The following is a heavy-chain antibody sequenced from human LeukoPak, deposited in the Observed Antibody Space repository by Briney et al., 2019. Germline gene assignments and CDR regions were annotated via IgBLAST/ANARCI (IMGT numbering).Heavy chain of an antibody. J-gene: IGHJ5*02. V-gene: IGHV1-2*02. CDR3: ARGNEVRGVIIFQKDWFDP. CDR2: INPNSGGT. D-gene: IGHD3-10*01. Sequence: ASVKVSCKAPGYTFTGYYMHWVRQAPGQGLERMGWINPNSGGTNYAQKFQGRVTMTRDTSISTAYMELSRLRSDDTAVYYCARGNEVRGVIIFQKDWFDPWGQGTLVTVSS. CDR1: GYTFTGYY.